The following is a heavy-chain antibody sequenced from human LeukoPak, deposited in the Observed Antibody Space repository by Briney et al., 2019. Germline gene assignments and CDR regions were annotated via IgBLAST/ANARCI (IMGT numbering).Heavy chain of an antibody. D-gene: IGHD1-26*01. CDR2: ISYDGSNK. CDR3: ATSGIVGATWGEVQSDY. CDR1: GFTFSSYG. V-gene: IGHV3-30*03. J-gene: IGHJ4*02. Sequence: GGSLRLSCAASGFTFSSYGMHWARQAPGKGLEWVAVISYDGSNKYYADSVKGRFTISRDNSKNTLYLQMNSLRAEDTAVYYCATSGIVGATWGEVQSDYWGQGTLVTVSS.